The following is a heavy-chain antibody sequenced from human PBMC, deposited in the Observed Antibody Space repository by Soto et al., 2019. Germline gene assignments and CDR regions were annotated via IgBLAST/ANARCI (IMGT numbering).Heavy chain of an antibody. D-gene: IGHD6-13*01. Sequence: SETLSLTCAVYGGSLSGYYWSWIRQPPGKGLEWIGEINHSGSTNYNPSLKSRVTISVDTAKNQFSLKLSSVTAAGTAVYYCARAPTPNYSSSLYYPFSGYYYDMDVWGKGTTVTVS. J-gene: IGHJ6*03. CDR3: ARAPTPNYSSSLYYPFSGYYYDMDV. V-gene: IGHV4-34*01. CDR2: INHSGST. CDR1: GGSLSGYY.